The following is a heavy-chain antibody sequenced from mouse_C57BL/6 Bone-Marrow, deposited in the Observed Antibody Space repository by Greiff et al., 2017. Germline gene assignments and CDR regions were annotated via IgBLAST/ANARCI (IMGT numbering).Heavy chain of an antibody. D-gene: IGHD2-14*01. CDR1: GFNIKDDY. V-gene: IGHV14-4*01. Sequence: EVQLQQSGAELVRPGASVKLSCTASGFNIKDDYMHWVKHRPEQGLEWIGWIDPENGDTEYASKFQGKATITADTSSNTAYLQLSSLTSEDTAVYYCTTVDRDYWGQGTTLTVSS. CDR2: IDPENGDT. CDR3: TTVDRDY. J-gene: IGHJ2*01.